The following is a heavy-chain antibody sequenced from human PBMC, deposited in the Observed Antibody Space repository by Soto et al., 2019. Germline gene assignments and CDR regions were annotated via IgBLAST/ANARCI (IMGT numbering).Heavy chain of an antibody. D-gene: IGHD2-2*01. V-gene: IGHV3-21*01. Sequence: PSETLSLTCTVSGGSITSYYWSWIRQAPGKGLEWVSSISSSSSYIYYADSVKGRFTISRDNAKNSLYLQMNSLRAEDTAVYYCARDRFPGVVSGMDVWGQGTTVTVSS. CDR3: ARDRFPGVVSGMDV. J-gene: IGHJ6*02. CDR1: GGSITSYY. CDR2: ISSSSSYI.